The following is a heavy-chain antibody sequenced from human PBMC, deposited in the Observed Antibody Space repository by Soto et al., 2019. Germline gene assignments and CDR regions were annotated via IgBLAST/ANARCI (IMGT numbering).Heavy chain of an antibody. J-gene: IGHJ5*02. CDR3: ASARHIGP. CDR2: ISYAGSNQ. CDR1: GFSLSSYA. Sequence: WGSLRLSCAACGFSLSSYAMHIVRQAPGKGLEWVAGISYAGSNQYYADPVKGRFTISRDNAENSLYLQMTSLRAEDTAVNYCASARHIGPWGQGTLVTVSS. D-gene: IGHD2-21*01. V-gene: IGHV3-30-3*01.